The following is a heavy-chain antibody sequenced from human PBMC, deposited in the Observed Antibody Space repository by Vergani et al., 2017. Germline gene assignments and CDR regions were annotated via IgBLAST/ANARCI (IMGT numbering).Heavy chain of an antibody. Sequence: QVQLQQWGAGLLKPSETLSLTCAVYGGSFSGYYWSWIRQPPGKGLEWIGEINHSGSTNYNPSLKSRVTISVDTSKNQFSLKLSSLTAEDTAEYYCARKSLGYCSGGSCYSDGNWYFDLWGRGTLVTVSS. J-gene: IGHJ2*01. CDR1: GGSFSGYY. CDR3: ARKSLGYCSGGSCYSDGNWYFDL. V-gene: IGHV4-34*01. D-gene: IGHD2-15*01. CDR2: INHSGST.